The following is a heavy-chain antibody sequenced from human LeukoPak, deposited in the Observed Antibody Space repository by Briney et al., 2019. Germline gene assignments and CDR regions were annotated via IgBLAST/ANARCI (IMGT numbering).Heavy chain of an antibody. D-gene: IGHD4-17*01. J-gene: IGHJ4*02. CDR1: GFTIDDYA. CDR2: ISGHGDST. V-gene: IGHV3-43*02. CDR3: AKDGYGDYNY. Sequence: GGSLRLSCAASGFTIDDYAMHWVRQAPGRGLEWVSLISGHGDSTYYADSVKGRFTISRDNNKNSLYLQMNSLRTEDTALYYCAKDGYGDYNYWGQGTLVTVSS.